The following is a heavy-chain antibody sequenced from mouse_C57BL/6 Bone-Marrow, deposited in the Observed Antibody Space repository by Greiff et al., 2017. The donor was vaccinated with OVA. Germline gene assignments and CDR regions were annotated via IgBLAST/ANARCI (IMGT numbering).Heavy chain of an antibody. J-gene: IGHJ3*01. CDR3: ARELLRSAWFDY. D-gene: IGHD1-1*01. V-gene: IGHV1-81*01. CDR1: GYTFTSYG. CDR2: IYPRSGNT. Sequence: QVQLKESGAELARPGASVKLSCKASGYTFTSYGISWVKQRTGQGLEWIGEIYPRSGNTYYNEKFKGKATLTADKSSSTAYMELRSLTSEDTAVYDCARELLRSAWFDYWGQGTLVTVSA.